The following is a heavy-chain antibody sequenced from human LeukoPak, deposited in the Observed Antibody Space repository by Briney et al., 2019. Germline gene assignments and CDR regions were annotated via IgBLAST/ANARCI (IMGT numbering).Heavy chain of an antibody. CDR1: GFTFSSYA. V-gene: IGHV3-23*01. CDR3: ARNPGYCSGGSCYSHFDC. CDR2: ISGSGGST. J-gene: IGHJ4*02. Sequence: PGGSLRLSCAASGFTFSSYAMSWVRQAPGKGLEWVSAISGSGGSTYYADSVKGRFTISRDNSKNTLYLQMNSLRAEDTAVYYCARNPGYCSGGSCYSHFDCWGQGTMVTVSS. D-gene: IGHD2-15*01.